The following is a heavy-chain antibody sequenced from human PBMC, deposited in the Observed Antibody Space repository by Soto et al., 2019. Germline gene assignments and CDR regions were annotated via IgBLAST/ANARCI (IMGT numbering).Heavy chain of an antibody. J-gene: IGHJ6*02. CDR3: ARDRGYCSGGSCYLSHYGMDV. D-gene: IGHD2-15*01. V-gene: IGHV3-33*01. Sequence: GGSLRLSCAASGFTLSSYGMHWVRQAPGKGLECVAVIWYDGSNKYYADSVKGRFTISRDNSKNTLYLQMNSLRAEDTAVYCCARDRGYCSGGSCYLSHYGMDVWGQGTTVTVS. CDR2: IWYDGSNK. CDR1: GFTLSSYG.